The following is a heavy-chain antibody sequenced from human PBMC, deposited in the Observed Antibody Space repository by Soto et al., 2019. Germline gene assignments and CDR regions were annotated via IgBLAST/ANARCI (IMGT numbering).Heavy chain of an antibody. CDR1: GFTFSSYS. V-gene: IGHV3-21*01. J-gene: IGHJ4*02. CDR2: ISSSSSYI. Sequence: GGSLRLSCAASGFTFSSYSMNWVRQAPGKGLEWVSSISSSSSYIYYADSVKGRFTISRDNAKNSLYLQMNSLRAEDTAVYYCAREEYYYDSSGYPAPFDYWGQGTLVTVSS. CDR3: AREEYYYDSSGYPAPFDY. D-gene: IGHD3-22*01.